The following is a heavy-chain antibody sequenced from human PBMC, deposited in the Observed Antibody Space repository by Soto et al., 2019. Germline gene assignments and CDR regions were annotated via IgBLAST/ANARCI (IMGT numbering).Heavy chain of an antibody. D-gene: IGHD3-10*01. Sequence: ASVKVSCKASGYTFTSYGSSWVRQAPGQGLEWMGWISAYNGNTNYAQKLQGRVTMTTDTSTSTAYMELRSLRSDDTAVYYCASDYYGSGSYYDGPLAMDVWGPGTTVTLSS. J-gene: IGHJ6*02. V-gene: IGHV1-18*01. CDR2: ISAYNGNT. CDR1: GYTFTSYG. CDR3: ASDYYGSGSYYDGPLAMDV.